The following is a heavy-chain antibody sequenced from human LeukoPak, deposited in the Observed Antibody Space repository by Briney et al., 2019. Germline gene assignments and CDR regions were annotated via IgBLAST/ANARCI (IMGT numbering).Heavy chain of an antibody. D-gene: IGHD6-19*01. CDR1: GFTFGSYS. CDR2: ISSSGSYI. CDR3: ASQTPRRLPIAVADYFDY. Sequence: PGGSLRLACAVSGFTFGSYSMSWVRQAPGKGQEWVSFISSSGSYIYYADSVKGRFTISRDNAKNSLYLQMNSLRAEDTAVYYCASQTPRRLPIAVADYFDYWGQGTLVTVSS. V-gene: IGHV3-21*01. J-gene: IGHJ4*02.